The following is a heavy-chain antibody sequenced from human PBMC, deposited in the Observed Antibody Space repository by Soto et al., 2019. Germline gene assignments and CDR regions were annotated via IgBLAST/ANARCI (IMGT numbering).Heavy chain of an antibody. CDR1: GGSISSSNW. CDR3: ARAFSSSWYSTPLFFDY. V-gene: IGHV4-4*02. J-gene: IGHJ4*02. D-gene: IGHD6-13*01. CDR2: IYHSGST. Sequence: QVQLQESGPGLVKPSGTLSLTCAVSGGSISSSNWWSWVRQPPGKGLEWIGEIYHSGSTNYNPSLKSRVTISVDKSKNQFSLKLSSVTAADTAVYYCARAFSSSWYSTPLFFDYWGQGTLVTVSS.